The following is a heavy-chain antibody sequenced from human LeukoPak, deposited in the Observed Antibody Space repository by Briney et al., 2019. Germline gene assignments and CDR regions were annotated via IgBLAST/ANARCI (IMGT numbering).Heavy chain of an antibody. CDR2: ISAYNGNT. V-gene: IGHV1-18*01. J-gene: IGHJ1*01. Sequence: EASVKVSCKASGYTFTSYGISRVRQAPGQGLEWMGWISAYNGNTNYAQKLQGRVTMTTDTSTSTAYMELRSLRSDDTAVYYCASSYDSSEASLSEYFQHWGQGTLVTVSS. CDR3: ASSYDSSEASLSEYFQH. CDR1: GYTFTSYG. D-gene: IGHD3-22*01.